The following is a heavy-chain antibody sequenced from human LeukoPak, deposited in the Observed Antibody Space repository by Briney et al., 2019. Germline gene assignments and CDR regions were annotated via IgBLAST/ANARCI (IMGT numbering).Heavy chain of an antibody. CDR3: ARGPPLLWFGELLSGLGSDFDP. V-gene: IGHV4-30-4*01. J-gene: IGHJ5*02. CDR2: IYYSGST. CDR1: GGSISSGDYY. D-gene: IGHD3-10*01. Sequence: SQTLSLTCTVSGGSISSGDYYWSWIRQPPGKGLEWFGYIYYSGSTYYNPSLKSRVTISVDTTKNQFSLKLSAVTAADTAVYYCARGPPLLWFGELLSGLGSDFDPWGQGTLVTVSS.